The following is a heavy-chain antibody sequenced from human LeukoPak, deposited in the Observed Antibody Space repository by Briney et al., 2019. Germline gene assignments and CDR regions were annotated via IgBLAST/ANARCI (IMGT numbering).Heavy chain of an antibody. V-gene: IGHV4-59*11. Sequence: SETLSLTCTVSGGSISSHFWSWIRQPPGKGLEWIGYISYSGSTKYNLSLKSRVTISLDTSRNQFSLNLNSITAADTAVYYCARFSMAGYTVSDYWGQGTLVTVSS. CDR2: ISYSGST. CDR3: ARFSMAGYTVSDY. D-gene: IGHD2-2*02. CDR1: GGSISSHF. J-gene: IGHJ4*02.